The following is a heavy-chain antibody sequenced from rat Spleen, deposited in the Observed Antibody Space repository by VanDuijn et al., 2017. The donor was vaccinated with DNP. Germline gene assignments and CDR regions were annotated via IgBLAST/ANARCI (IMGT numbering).Heavy chain of an antibody. Sequence: QVQLKESGPGLVQPSQTLSLTCTVSGFSLTTNGVSWVRQPPGKGLEWIAAISSGGDTYFNSALKSRLSIRRDTSKSQVFLGMNSLQTEDTAIYFCTREREPYNNPYYFDYWGQGVMVTVSS. CDR2: ISSGGDT. V-gene: IGHV2S12*01. CDR1: GFSLTTNG. D-gene: IGHD1-10*01. J-gene: IGHJ2*01. CDR3: TREREPYNNPYYFDY.